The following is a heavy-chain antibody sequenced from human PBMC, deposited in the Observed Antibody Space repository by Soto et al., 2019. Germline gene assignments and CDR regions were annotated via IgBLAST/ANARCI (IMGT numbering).Heavy chain of an antibody. J-gene: IGHJ4*02. CDR3: ASRDYDFWSGRFAY. V-gene: IGHV3-7*01. D-gene: IGHD3-3*01. CDR2: IKQDGSEK. Sequence: EVQLVESGGGLVQPGGSLRLSCAASGFTFSSYWMSWVRQAPGKGLEWVANIKQDGSEKYYVDSVKGRFTISRDNAKNSLYLQMNSLRAEDTAVYYCASRDYDFWSGRFAYWGQGTLVTVSS. CDR1: GFTFSSYW.